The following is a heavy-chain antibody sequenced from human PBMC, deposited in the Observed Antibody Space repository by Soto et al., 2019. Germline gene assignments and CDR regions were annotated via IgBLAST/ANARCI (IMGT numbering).Heavy chain of an antibody. V-gene: IGHV1-69*02. CDR1: GGTFSSYT. J-gene: IGHJ4*02. CDR2: IIPILGIP. Sequence: QVQLVQSGAEVKKPGSSVKVSCKASGGTFSSYTIFWVRQAPGQGLEWVGRIIPILGIPNYAQKFQGRVRITADKSTSPAYRELSSLRSEDTAVYYCARASDSSMGGGWGQGTLVTVSS. CDR3: ARASDSSMGGG. D-gene: IGHD2-15*01.